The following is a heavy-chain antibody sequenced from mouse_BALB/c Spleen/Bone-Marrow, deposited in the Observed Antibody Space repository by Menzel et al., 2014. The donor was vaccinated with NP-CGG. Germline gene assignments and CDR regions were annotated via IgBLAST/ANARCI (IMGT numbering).Heavy chain of an antibody. V-gene: IGHV5-4*02. Sequence: DVMLVESGGGLMKPGGSLKHSCAASGFTFSDYYMYWVRQTPEKRLEWVATISDGGTYSYYADSVKGRFTISRDNAKSNLYLQMNSLKSEDTAMYYCARDMGDYWGQGTTLTVSS. CDR1: GFTFSDYY. D-gene: IGHD1-1*02. J-gene: IGHJ2*01. CDR3: ARDMGDY. CDR2: ISDGGTYS.